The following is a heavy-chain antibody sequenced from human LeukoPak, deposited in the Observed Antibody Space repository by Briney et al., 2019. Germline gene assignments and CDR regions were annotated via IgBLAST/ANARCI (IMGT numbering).Heavy chain of an antibody. CDR1: GGTFSSYA. D-gene: IGHD3-22*01. J-gene: IGHJ3*02. V-gene: IGHV1-69*04. CDR3: AREITMIVMGHAFDI. CDR2: IIPILGIA. Sequence: GAAVKVSCMASGGTFSSYAFSWVRQARGQGGEGMGRIIPILGIANYAHKFQGRVTITADKSTSTAYMELSSLRSEDTAVYYCAREITMIVMGHAFDIWGQGTMVTVSS.